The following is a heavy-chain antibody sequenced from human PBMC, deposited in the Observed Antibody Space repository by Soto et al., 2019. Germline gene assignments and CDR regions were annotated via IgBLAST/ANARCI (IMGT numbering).Heavy chain of an antibody. CDR2: ISYDGSIE. V-gene: IGHV3-30*18. J-gene: IGHJ4*02. CDR1: GFTFSSYG. CDR3: AKSVGPTTRSGAGTH. D-gene: IGHD1-26*01. Sequence: PGGSLRLSCAVSGFTFSSYGMHWVRQAPGKGLEWVAHISYDGSIEHYVDSVKGRFTISRDNSKNTLYLQMKSLRVGDTAVYYCAKSVGPTTRSGAGTHWGQGALVTVSS.